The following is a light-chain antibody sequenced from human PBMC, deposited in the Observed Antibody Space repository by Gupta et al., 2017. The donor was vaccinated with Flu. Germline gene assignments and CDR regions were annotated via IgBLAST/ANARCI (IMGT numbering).Light chain of an antibody. J-gene: IGKJ3*01. CDR2: FAS. CDR1: QSIGKY. V-gene: IGKV1-39*01. CDR3: QQTYTAPFA. Sequence: DVQLTQSPSSLSALVGERVTITCRASQSIGKYLNWYQHRPGQAPKLLIYFASNLQSGVPSGFSGSGSGTDFTLTISSLQPEDLATYFCQQTYTAPFAFGPGTNVDL.